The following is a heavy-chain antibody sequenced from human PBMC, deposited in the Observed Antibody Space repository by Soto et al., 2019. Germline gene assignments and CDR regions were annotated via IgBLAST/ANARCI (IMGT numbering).Heavy chain of an antibody. CDR1: GGSISSYY. D-gene: IGHD3-10*01. CDR2: IYYSGST. Sequence: PSETLSLTCTVSGGSISSYYWSWIRQPPGKGLEWIGYIYYSGSTNYNPSLKSRVTISVDTSKNQFSLKLSSVTAADTAVYYCARIASYEGGFDPWGQGTLVTSPQ. V-gene: IGHV4-59*01. J-gene: IGHJ5*02. CDR3: ARIASYEGGFDP.